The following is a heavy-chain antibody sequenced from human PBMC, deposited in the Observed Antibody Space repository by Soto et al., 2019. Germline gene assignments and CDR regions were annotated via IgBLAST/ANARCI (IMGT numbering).Heavy chain of an antibody. V-gene: IGHV1-3*01. J-gene: IGHJ4*02. CDR2: INAGNGNT. CDR3: GRVESSGYFDY. Sequence: QVQLVQSGAEVKKPGASVKVSCKASGYTFTSYAMHWVRQAPGQRLEWMGWINAGNGNTKYSQKFQGRVTITRDTSASPAYMELSSLRSEDTAVYYCGRVESSGYFDYWGQGTLVTVSS. CDR1: GYTFTSYA. D-gene: IGHD6-19*01.